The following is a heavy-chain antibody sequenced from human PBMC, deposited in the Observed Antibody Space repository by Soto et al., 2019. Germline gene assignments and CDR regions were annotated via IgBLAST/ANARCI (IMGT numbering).Heavy chain of an antibody. CDR1: GDSTNSGDYY. CDR2: IHYSGST. CDR3: ARGGTNYYVTGTPTDWFDP. D-gene: IGHD3-10*01. Sequence: SETLSLTCTVSGDSTNSGDYYWTWIRQPPGKGLEWIGNIHYSGSTYYNPSLKSRVTISVDTSEKQFSLKLSSVTAADTAVYYCARGGTNYYVTGTPTDWFDPWGQGTLVTVSS. V-gene: IGHV4-30-4*08. J-gene: IGHJ5*02.